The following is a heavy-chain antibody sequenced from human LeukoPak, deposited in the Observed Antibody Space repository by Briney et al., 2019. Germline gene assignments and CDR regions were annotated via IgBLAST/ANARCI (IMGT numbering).Heavy chain of an antibody. V-gene: IGHV4-38-2*01. CDR3: ARYTSGWIFDY. D-gene: IGHD6-19*01. CDR2: IYHTGST. CDR1: GYSISSGYY. J-gene: IGHJ4*02. Sequence: SETLSLTRAVSGYSISSGYYWGWIRQPPGKGLAWFGNIYHTGSTYYNPSLKSRVTISVDTSKNEFSLKLSSVTAADTAMYYCARYTSGWIFDYWGQGTLVTVSS.